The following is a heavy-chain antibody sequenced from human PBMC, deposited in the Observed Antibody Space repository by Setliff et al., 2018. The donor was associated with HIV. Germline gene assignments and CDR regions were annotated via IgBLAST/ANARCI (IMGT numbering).Heavy chain of an antibody. V-gene: IGHV4-34*01. CDR3: DANYYDSSGYNDY. CDR2: INHSGRT. Sequence: LSLTCAVYGGSFSDNYWSWIRQSPGKGLEWIGEINHSGRTKYSPSLRSRVSISIDTSRNQFSLKLNSVTAADTAVYYCDANYYDSSGYNDYWGQGTLVTVSS. CDR1: GGSFSDNY. D-gene: IGHD3-22*01. J-gene: IGHJ4*02.